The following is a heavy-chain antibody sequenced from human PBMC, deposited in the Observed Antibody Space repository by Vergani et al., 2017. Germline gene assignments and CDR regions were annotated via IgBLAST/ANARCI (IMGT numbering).Heavy chain of an antibody. V-gene: IGHV4-4*03. CDR1: GDSISSNNC. Sequence: QVQLQESGPGLVKPPGTLSLTCAVSGDSISSNNCWTWVRQPPGKGLEWIGEICHTEDTKYSPSLKSRVTVSVDESRNLFSLKLNPVTAADTAVYYCATIGYRRWGYYFDYWVQEILVTVSS. J-gene: IGHJ4*01. CDR3: ATIGYRRWGYYFDY. D-gene: IGHD2-2*02. CDR2: ICHTEDT.